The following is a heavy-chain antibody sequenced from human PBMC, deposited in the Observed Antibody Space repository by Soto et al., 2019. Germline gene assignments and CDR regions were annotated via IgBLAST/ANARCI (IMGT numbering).Heavy chain of an antibody. J-gene: IGHJ4*02. D-gene: IGHD3-22*01. Sequence: QLQLQESGPGLVKPSETLSLTCTVSGGSISSSSHYWGWIRQPPGKGLEWIGSIYYSGSTYYNPSLKSRVTLSVDTSKNQFSLKVSSVTAADTAVYYCARPHDSSGSAHYFDYWGQGTLVTVSS. CDR1: GGSISSSSHY. CDR2: IYYSGST. V-gene: IGHV4-39*01. CDR3: ARPHDSSGSAHYFDY.